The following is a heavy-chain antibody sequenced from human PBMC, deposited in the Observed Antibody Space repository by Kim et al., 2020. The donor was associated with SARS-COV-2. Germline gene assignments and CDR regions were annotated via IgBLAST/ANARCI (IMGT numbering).Heavy chain of an antibody. V-gene: IGHV4-39*07. CDR3: ERGLSGWGAFDI. D-gene: IGHD3-16*01. Sequence: SETLSLTCTVSGASISSSSYYWGWIRQPPGKGLEWIGSIYYTGSIYCNPSLKSRVTISVDTSKNHFSLNLNSVTAADTAVYYCERGLSGWGAFDIWGQGT. CDR1: GASISSSSYY. CDR2: IYYTGSI. J-gene: IGHJ3*02.